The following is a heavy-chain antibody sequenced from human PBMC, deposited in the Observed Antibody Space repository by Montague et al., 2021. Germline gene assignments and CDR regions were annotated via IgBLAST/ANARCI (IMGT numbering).Heavy chain of an antibody. J-gene: IGHJ5*02. CDR3: AKQDYFVSGTSYKGFDP. V-gene: IGHV4-59*08. CDR2: MFYGGAT. CDR1: SGSIFHAH. D-gene: IGHD3-10*01. Sequence: SETLSLTCTVSSGSIFHAHWSWVRQPPGKGLEWLGSMFYGGATSNHPSLKSRVTMSIDTSTNQFSLKLSFVTAADTAVYYCAKQDYFVSGTSYKGFDPWGQGIMVTVSS.